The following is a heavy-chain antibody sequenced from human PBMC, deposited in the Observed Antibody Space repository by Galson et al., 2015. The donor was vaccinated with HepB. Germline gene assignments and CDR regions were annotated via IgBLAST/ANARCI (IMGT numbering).Heavy chain of an antibody. CDR3: ARGHIVVVVAATIFDV. J-gene: IGHJ6*04. CDR1: GDSVSSNSAA. V-gene: IGHV6-1*01. Sequence: CAISGDSVSSNSAAWNWIRQSPSRGLEWLGRTYYRSKWYNDYAVSVKSRITISPDTSKNQFSLQLNSVTPEDTAVYYCARGHIVVVVAATIFDVWGKGTTVTVSS. D-gene: IGHD2-15*01. CDR2: TYYRSKWYN.